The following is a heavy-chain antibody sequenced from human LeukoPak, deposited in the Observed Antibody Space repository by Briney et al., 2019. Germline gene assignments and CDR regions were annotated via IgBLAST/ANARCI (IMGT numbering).Heavy chain of an antibody. CDR1: GFTFSSHA. J-gene: IGHJ4*02. CDR3: ARDWGRYFDY. CDR2: ISYDGSNK. D-gene: IGHD3-16*01. V-gene: IGHV3-30*04. Sequence: GGSLRLSCAASGFTFSSHAMHWVRQAPGKGLEWVAVISYDGSNKYYADSVKGRFTISRDNSKNTLYLQMNSLRAEDTAVYYCARDWGRYFDYWGQGTLVTVSS.